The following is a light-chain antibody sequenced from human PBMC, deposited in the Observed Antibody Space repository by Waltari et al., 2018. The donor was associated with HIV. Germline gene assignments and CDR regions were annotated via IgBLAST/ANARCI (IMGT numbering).Light chain of an antibody. Sequence: SYELTQPPSVSVSPGLTASVTCSGDKLGDKYVCWYQQKPGRSPVLVRLQDTKRPSGILERFSGSNSGNTATLTISGTQAVDEADYFCQAWDNSTAVFGGGTQLTVL. CDR3: QAWDNSTAV. CDR2: QDT. CDR1: KLGDKY. J-gene: IGLJ2*01. V-gene: IGLV3-1*01.